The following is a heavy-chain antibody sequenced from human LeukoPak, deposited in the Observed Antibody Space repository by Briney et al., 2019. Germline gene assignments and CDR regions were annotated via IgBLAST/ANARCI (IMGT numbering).Heavy chain of an antibody. CDR1: GYSFTNYW. CDR3: ASPQAGYCGGDCYSP. J-gene: IGHJ3*01. V-gene: IGHV5-51*01. CDR2: NYPGDSST. Sequence: GESLKISCKASGYSFTNYWIGWVRQMPGKGREWRGINYPGDSSTTYSPSFQGQVTISADRSISTAYLQWSSLKASDTAIYYCASPQAGYCGGDCYSPWGRGTMVTVSS. D-gene: IGHD2-21*02.